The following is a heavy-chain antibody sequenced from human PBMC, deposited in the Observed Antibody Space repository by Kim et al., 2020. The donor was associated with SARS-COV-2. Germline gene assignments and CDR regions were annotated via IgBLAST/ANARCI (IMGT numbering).Heavy chain of an antibody. CDR3: ARDLGRYCSSTSCWDGGGFDP. Sequence: SETLSLTCTVSGGSISSGGYYWSWIRQHPGKGLEWIGYIYYSGSTYYNPSLKSRVTISVDTSKNQFSLKLSSVTAADTAVYYCARDLGRYCSSTSCWDGGGFDPWGQGTLVTVSS. J-gene: IGHJ5*02. CDR1: GGSISSGGYY. CDR2: IYYSGST. D-gene: IGHD2-2*01. V-gene: IGHV4-31*03.